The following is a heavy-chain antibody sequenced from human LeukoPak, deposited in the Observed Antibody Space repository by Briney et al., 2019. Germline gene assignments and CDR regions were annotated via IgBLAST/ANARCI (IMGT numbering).Heavy chain of an antibody. CDR2: ISGSGGST. D-gene: IGHD6-13*01. V-gene: IGHV3-23*01. J-gene: IGHJ4*02. CDR3: AKGQASWYLTSAHFDY. Sequence: PGGSLRLSCAASGFTFSSYGLTWVRQAPGKGLEWVSVISGSGGSTYYADSVKGRFTISRDNSKNTLYLQMNSLRAEDTAVYYCAKGQASWYLTSAHFDYWGQGTLVTVSS. CDR1: GFTFSSYG.